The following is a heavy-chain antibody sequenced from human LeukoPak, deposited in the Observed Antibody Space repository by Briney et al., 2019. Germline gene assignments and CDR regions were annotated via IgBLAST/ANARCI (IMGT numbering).Heavy chain of an antibody. CDR2: ISYDGSDK. D-gene: IGHD1-26*01. Sequence: GGSLRLSCAASGFSFSGYGMHWVRQAPGKGLEWVAVISYDGSDKKYGDSVKGRFTISRDNSKNTLYLQMNSLRAEDTAVYYCAGDRATRYFDYWGQGALVTISS. V-gene: IGHV3-30*03. J-gene: IGHJ4*02. CDR3: AGDRATRYFDY. CDR1: GFSFSGYG.